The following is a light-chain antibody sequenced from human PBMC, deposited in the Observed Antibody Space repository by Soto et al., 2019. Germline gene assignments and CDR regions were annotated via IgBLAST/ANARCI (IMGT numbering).Light chain of an antibody. Sequence: QSALTQPASGSGSPGQSITISCTGTSSDVGGYNYVSWYQQHPGKAPKLIIYEVSNRPSGVSNRFSGSKSGNTASLTISGLQAEDEAEYYCSSYTSSSTYVFGTGTKLTVL. CDR1: SSDVGGYNY. CDR3: SSYTSSSTYV. CDR2: EVS. V-gene: IGLV2-14*01. J-gene: IGLJ1*01.